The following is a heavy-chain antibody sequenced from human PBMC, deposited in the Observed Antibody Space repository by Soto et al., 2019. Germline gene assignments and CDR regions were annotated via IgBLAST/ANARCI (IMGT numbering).Heavy chain of an antibody. V-gene: IGHV1-3*01. CDR3: ARTIAAAGPSDY. CDR1: GYTFTSYA. Sequence: QVQLVQSGAEVKKPGASVKVSCKASGYTFTSYAMHWVRQAPGQRLEWMGWINAGNGNTKYSQKFQGRVTITRATSASAAYMELSSLRSEDTAVYYCARTIAAAGPSDYWGQGTLVTVSS. CDR2: INAGNGNT. D-gene: IGHD6-13*01. J-gene: IGHJ4*02.